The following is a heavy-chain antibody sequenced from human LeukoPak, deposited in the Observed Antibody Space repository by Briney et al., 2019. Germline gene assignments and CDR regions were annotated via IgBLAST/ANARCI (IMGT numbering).Heavy chain of an antibody. D-gene: IGHD3-22*01. CDR2: INPSGGST. J-gene: IGHJ5*02. CDR1: GYTFTSYG. CDR3: ARARRITMIVASFDP. Sequence: ASVKVSCKASGYTFTSYGISWVRQAPGQGLEWMGIINPSGGSTSYTQKFQGRVTMTRDTSTSTVYMELSSLRSEDTAVYYCARARRITMIVASFDPWGQGTLVTVSS. V-gene: IGHV1-46*01.